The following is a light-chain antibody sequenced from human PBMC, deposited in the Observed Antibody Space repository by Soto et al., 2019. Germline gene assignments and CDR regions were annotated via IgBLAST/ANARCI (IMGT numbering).Light chain of an antibody. J-gene: IGKJ3*01. CDR3: QQFNKWPPV. CDR1: QSVGRN. Sequence: EIVMTQSPVTLSVSPGERATLSCRASQSVGRNLAWYQQKPGQAPRLLIYDASNRATGIPARFSGSGSGTEFTLIISSLQSEDFAVSYCQQFNKWPPVFGPRTKVDIK. CDR2: DAS. V-gene: IGKV3-15*01.